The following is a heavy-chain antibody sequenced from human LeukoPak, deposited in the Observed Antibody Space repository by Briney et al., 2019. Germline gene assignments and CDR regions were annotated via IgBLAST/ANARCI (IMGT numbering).Heavy chain of an antibody. J-gene: IGHJ4*02. V-gene: IGHV3-9*01. CDR1: GFTFSSYA. CDR2: ISWKSGSI. Sequence: GGSLRLSCAASGFTFSSYAMSWVRQAPGKGLEWGSGISWKSGSIGYADSVKGRFTISRDNAKNSLYLQMNSLRAEDTALYYCAKDIFTGIAAAGAIDYWGQGTLVTVSS. D-gene: IGHD6-13*01. CDR3: AKDIFTGIAAAGAIDY.